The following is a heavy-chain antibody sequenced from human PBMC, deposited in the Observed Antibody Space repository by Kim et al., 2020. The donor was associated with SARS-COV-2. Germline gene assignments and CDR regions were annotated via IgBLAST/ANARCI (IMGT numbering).Heavy chain of an antibody. CDR3: ARVALGSSSWYWFDP. CDR2: ISSVTNYT. J-gene: IGHJ5*02. V-gene: IGHV3-11*05. Sequence: GGSLRLSCAASGFTFSDYYMSWIRQAPGKGLEWLSYISSVTNYTHYADSVEGRFTISKDNAKNPLFLQMNSLRAEDTAVYYCARVALGSSSWYWFDPWGQGTLVTVSS. CDR1: GFTFSDYY. D-gene: IGHD6-13*01.